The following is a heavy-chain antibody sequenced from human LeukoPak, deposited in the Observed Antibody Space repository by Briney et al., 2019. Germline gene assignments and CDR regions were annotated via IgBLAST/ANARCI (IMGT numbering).Heavy chain of an antibody. J-gene: IGHJ3*02. CDR3: AAGLYYYDSSGYYSRAFDI. Sequence: SVKVSCKASGYTFTGYYMQWVRQARGQRLEWIGWIVVGSGNTNYAQKFQERVTITRDMSTSTAYMELSSLRSEDTAVYYCAAGLYYYDSSGYYSRAFDIWGQGTMVTVSS. CDR1: GYTFTGYY. D-gene: IGHD3-22*01. V-gene: IGHV1-58*02. CDR2: IVVGSGNT.